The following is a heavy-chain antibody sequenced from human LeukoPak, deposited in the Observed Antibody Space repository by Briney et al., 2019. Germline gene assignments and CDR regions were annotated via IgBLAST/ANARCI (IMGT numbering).Heavy chain of an antibody. CDR2: IRGSCGST. CDR3: AKDSYSSSWTHVLPLDY. D-gene: IGHD6-13*01. CDR1: GFTFSSYA. Sequence: PGGSLRLSCAASGFTFSSYAISWVRQAPGKGLECVSAIRGSCGSTYYADSVKGRFAISRDNSKNTLYLQMNSLRAEDKAVYSCAKDSYSSSWTHVLPLDYWGQGTLVPVSS. V-gene: IGHV3-23*01. J-gene: IGHJ4*02.